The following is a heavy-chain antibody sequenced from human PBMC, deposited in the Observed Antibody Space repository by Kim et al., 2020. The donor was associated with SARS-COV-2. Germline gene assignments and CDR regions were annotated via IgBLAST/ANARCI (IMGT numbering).Heavy chain of an antibody. D-gene: IGHD6-19*01. CDR1: GGSFSGYY. J-gene: IGHJ5*02. CDR3: ARASVLLIAVAGATNWFDP. V-gene: IGHV4-34*01. CDR2: INHSGST. Sequence: SETLSLTCAVYGGSFSGYYWSWIRQPPGKGLEWIGEINHSGSTNYNPSLKSRVTISVDTSKNQFSLKLSSVTAADTAVYYCARASVLLIAVAGATNWFDPWGQGTLVTVSS.